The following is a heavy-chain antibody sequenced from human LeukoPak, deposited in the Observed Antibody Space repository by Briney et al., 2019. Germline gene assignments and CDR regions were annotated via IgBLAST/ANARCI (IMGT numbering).Heavy chain of an antibody. CDR1: GYTFTGYY. D-gene: IGHD2-2*01. J-gene: IGHJ4*02. CDR2: INPNSGGT. Sequence: ASVKVSCKASGYTFTGYYMHWVRQAPGQGLKWMGWINPNSGGTNYAQKFQGRVTMTRDTSISTAYMELSRLRSDDTAVYYCARLSSHQLLFDYWGQGTLVTVSS. CDR3: ARLSSHQLLFDY. V-gene: IGHV1-2*02.